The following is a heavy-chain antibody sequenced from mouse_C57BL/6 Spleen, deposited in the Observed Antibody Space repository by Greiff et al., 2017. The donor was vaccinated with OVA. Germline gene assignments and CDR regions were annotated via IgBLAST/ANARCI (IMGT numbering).Heavy chain of an antibody. V-gene: IGHV5-4*01. CDR3: AREFNWDVGGYFDY. J-gene: IGHJ2*01. CDR2: ISDGGSYT. Sequence: VQLKESGGGLVKPGGSLKLSCAASGFTFSSYAMSWVRQTPEKRLEWVATISDGGSYTYYPDNVKGRFTISRDNAKNNLYLQMSHLKSEDTAMYYCAREFNWDVGGYFDYWGQGTTLTVSS. D-gene: IGHD4-1*02. CDR1: GFTFSSYA.